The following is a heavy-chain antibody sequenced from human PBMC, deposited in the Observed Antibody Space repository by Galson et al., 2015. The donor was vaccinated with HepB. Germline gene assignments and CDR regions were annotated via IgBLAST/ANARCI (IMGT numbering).Heavy chain of an antibody. D-gene: IGHD2-2*02. J-gene: IGHJ4*02. CDR1: GFTFSSYN. V-gene: IGHV3-48*03. CDR2: ISSSSSTI. CDR3: ASDRYCSSTSCYSDFDY. Sequence: SLRLSCAASGFTFSSYNMNWVCQAPGKGLEWVSYISSSSSTIFYADSVKGRFTVSRDNAKNSLYLQMNSLRAEDTAVYYCASDRYCSSTSCYSDFDYWGQGTLVTVSS.